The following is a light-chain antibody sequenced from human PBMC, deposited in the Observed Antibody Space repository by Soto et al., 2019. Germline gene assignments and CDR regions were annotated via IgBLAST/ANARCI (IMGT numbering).Light chain of an antibody. CDR1: SSDVGGYNY. Sequence: QSALTQPASVSGSPGQSITISCTGTSSDVGGYNYVSWYQQHPGKAPKLMIYEVSNRPSGVSNRFSGSKSANTASLTISGLQAEDEADYYCSSYTRSSTLVFGTGTKVTVL. CDR2: EVS. J-gene: IGLJ1*01. CDR3: SSYTRSSTLV. V-gene: IGLV2-14*01.